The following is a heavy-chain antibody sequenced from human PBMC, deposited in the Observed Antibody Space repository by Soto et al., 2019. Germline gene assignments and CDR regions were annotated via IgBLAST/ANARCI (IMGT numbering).Heavy chain of an antibody. Sequence: EASVKVSCKASGGTFSSYAISWVRQAPGQGLEWMGGIIPIFGTANYAQKFQGRVTITADKSTSTAYMELSSLRSEDTAVYYCASYYYDSSGYYPVLAPWGQGTLVTSPQ. CDR1: GGTFSSYA. CDR2: IIPIFGTA. V-gene: IGHV1-69*06. J-gene: IGHJ5*02. CDR3: ASYYYDSSGYYPVLAP. D-gene: IGHD3-22*01.